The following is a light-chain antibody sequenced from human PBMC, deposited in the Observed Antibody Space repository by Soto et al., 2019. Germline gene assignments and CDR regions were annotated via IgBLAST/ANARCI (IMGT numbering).Light chain of an antibody. CDR1: SNDVGSYNL. J-gene: IGLJ3*02. CDR2: EVS. CDR3: SSYAGSDTLV. V-gene: IGLV2-23*02. Sequence: QSALTQPASVSGSPGQSITISCTGTSNDVGSYNLVSWYQQHPGKAPKVMIYEVSKRPTEVSNRFSASKSGNTASLTISGRQTEDEAEYYCSSYAGSDTLVFGGGTKLTVL.